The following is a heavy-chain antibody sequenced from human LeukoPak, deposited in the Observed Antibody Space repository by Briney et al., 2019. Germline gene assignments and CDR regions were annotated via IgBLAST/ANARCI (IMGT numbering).Heavy chain of an antibody. D-gene: IGHD6-19*01. J-gene: IGHJ5*02. V-gene: IGHV1-18*01. CDR1: GYTFTSYG. CDR2: ISAYNGNT. CDR3: ARDTSGTRRGWFDP. Sequence: ASVKVSCKASGYTFTSYGISWVRQAPGQGLEWMGWISAYNGNTNYAQKLQGRVTMTTDTSTSTVYMELSSLRSEDTAVYYCARDTSGTRRGWFDPWGQGTLVTVSS.